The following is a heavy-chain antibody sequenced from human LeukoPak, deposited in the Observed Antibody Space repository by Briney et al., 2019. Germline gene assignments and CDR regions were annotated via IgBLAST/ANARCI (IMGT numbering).Heavy chain of an antibody. Sequence: GGSLRLSCAASGCTFSNAWMSWVRQAPGKGLEWVGRIKSKTDGGTTDYVAPVKGRFTISRDDSKNTLYLQMNSLKTEDTAVYYCTTDRHYYDSSGYYLFWFDPWGQGTLVTVSS. CDR1: GCTFSNAW. CDR3: TTDRHYYDSSGYYLFWFDP. CDR2: IKSKTDGGTT. J-gene: IGHJ5*02. V-gene: IGHV3-15*01. D-gene: IGHD3-22*01.